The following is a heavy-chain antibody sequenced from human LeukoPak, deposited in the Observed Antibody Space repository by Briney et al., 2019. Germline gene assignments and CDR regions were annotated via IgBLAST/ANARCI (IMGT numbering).Heavy chain of an antibody. D-gene: IGHD3-10*01. V-gene: IGHV3-48*04. J-gene: IGHJ4*02. CDR2: ISNTGSVI. Sequence: GGSLRLSCAASGSTFSSHTMNWVRQAPGKGLEWISYISNTGSVIYYADSVKGRFTISRDNAKNSLYLQMNSLRAEDTAVYYCARDLYYYGSGSYPDYWGQGTLVTVSS. CDR3: ARDLYYYGSGSYPDY. CDR1: GSTFSSHT.